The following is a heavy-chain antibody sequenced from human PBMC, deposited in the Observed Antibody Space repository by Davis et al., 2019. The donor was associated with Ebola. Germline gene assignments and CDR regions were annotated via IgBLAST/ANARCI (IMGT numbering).Heavy chain of an antibody. CDR2: MNPDSGNT. D-gene: IGHD2-15*01. V-gene: IGHV1-8*01. CDR1: GYTFTTYD. CDR3: TRGIARRRSGSWFDP. J-gene: IGHJ5*02. Sequence: AASVKVSCKASGYTFTTYDINWVRQATGQGLEWMGWMNPDSGNTGYAQNFQGRVTMTRDTSIPTAYMELSSLSSDDTAVYYCTRGIARRRSGSWFDPWGQGTPVTVSS.